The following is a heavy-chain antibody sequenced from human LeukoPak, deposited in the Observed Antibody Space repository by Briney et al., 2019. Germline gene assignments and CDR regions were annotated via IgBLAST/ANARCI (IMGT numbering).Heavy chain of an antibody. Sequence: PGGSLRLSCAASGFTFSSYAMHWVRQAAGNGLDWVAVISYGGGTTYYADSVKGRFTISRDSSKNTVSLQMNSLRPEDTAVYYCARDKLQGAPDYLDHWGQGTLVTVSS. J-gene: IGHJ4*02. D-gene: IGHD1-7*01. CDR1: GFTFSSYA. CDR3: ARDKLQGAPDYLDH. CDR2: ISYGGGTT. V-gene: IGHV3-30-3*01.